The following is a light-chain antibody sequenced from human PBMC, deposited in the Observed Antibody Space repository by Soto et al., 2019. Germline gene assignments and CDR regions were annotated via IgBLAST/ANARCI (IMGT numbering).Light chain of an antibody. Sequence: QSALTQPPSASGSPGQSVTISCTGTNRDVGTHNYVSWYQQYPGKAPKLLIYDVVKRPSGIPHRFSGSKSGNTASLTVSGLQADEEADYYCFSYAGGTTFVFGTGTKVTVL. J-gene: IGLJ1*01. CDR1: NRDVGTHNY. CDR3: FSYAGGTTFV. V-gene: IGLV2-8*01. CDR2: DVV.